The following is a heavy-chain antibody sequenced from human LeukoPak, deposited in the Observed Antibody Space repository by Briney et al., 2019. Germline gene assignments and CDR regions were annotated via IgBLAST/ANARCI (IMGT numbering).Heavy chain of an antibody. CDR1: GFTFSSYA. CDR2: ISGSGGST. V-gene: IGHV3-23*01. Sequence: PGGSLRLSCAASGFTFSSYAMSWVRQAPGKGLEWVSAISGSGGSTYYADSVKGRFTISRDNSKNSLYLQMNSLRAEDTAVYYCARGWLQEMRGIDYWGQGTLVTVSS. J-gene: IGHJ4*02. D-gene: IGHD5-24*01. CDR3: ARGWLQEMRGIDY.